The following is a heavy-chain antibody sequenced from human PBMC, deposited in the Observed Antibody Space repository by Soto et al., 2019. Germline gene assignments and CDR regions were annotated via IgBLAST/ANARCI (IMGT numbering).Heavy chain of an antibody. J-gene: IGHJ5*02. V-gene: IGHV4-30-2*01. Sequence: SETLSLTCAVSGGSISSGGYSWSWIRQPPGKGLEWIGYIYHSVSTYYNPSLKSRVTISVDRSKNQFSLKLNSVTAADTAVYYCARQSSGWYNWFDPWGQGTLVTVSS. CDR2: IYHSVST. CDR3: ARQSSGWYNWFDP. D-gene: IGHD6-19*01. CDR1: GGSISSGGYS.